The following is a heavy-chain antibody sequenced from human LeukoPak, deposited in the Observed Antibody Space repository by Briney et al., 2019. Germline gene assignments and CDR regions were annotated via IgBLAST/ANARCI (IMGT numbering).Heavy chain of an antibody. J-gene: IGHJ4*02. CDR1: GGSISSYY. CDR3: ARGFYAGQVFDY. V-gene: IGHV4-59*05. Sequence: SETLSLTCTVSGGSISSYYWSWIRQPPGKGLEWIGSIYYSGSTYYNPSLKSRVTISVDTSKNQFSLKLSSVTAADTAVYYCARGFYAGQVFDYWGQGTLVTVSS. CDR2: IYYSGST. D-gene: IGHD3-10*01.